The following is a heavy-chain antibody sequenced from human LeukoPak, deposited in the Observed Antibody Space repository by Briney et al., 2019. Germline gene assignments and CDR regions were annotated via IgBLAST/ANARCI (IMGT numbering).Heavy chain of an antibody. V-gene: IGHV1-8*01. Sequence: ASVKVSCKASGYTFTSYDINWVRQATGQGLEWMGWMNPNSGNTGYAQKFQGRVTMTRNTSISTAYMELSSLRSDDTAVYYCARGDGDIWFGELLHTNYFDYWGQGTLVTVSS. J-gene: IGHJ4*02. CDR3: ARGDGDIWFGELLHTNYFDY. CDR1: GYTFTSYD. D-gene: IGHD3-10*01. CDR2: MNPNSGNT.